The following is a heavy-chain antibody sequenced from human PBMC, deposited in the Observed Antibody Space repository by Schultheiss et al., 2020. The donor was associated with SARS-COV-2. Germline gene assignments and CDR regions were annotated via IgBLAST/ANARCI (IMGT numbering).Heavy chain of an antibody. CDR1: GFTFSSYG. Sequence: GGSLRLSCAASGFTFSSYGMHWVRQAPGKGLEWVSSISSSSSYIYYADSVKGRFTISRDNAKNSLYLQMNSLRAEDTAVYYCARVPTEHEFDPWGQGTLVTVSS. D-gene: IGHD1-14*01. V-gene: IGHV3-21*01. J-gene: IGHJ5*02. CDR2: ISSSSSYI. CDR3: ARVPTEHEFDP.